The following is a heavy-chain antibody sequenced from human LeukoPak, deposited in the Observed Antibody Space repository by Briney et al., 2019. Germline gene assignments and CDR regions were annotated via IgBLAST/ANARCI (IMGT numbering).Heavy chain of an antibody. CDR1: GYRFTSFW. Sequence: GESLKFSCKGPGYRFTSFWIAWVRQMPGKGLEWGGIIYVGYSDTRYSPTFQGQVTMSADRSISTAYLQWSSLKASDTAMYYCARTDCSSTSCYIDYWGQGTLVTVSS. V-gene: IGHV5-51*01. D-gene: IGHD2-2*02. CDR3: ARTDCSSTSCYIDY. CDR2: IYVGYSDT. J-gene: IGHJ4*02.